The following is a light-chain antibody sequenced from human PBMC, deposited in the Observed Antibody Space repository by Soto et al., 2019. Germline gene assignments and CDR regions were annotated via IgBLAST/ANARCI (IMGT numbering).Light chain of an antibody. CDR1: QSVSSSY. CDR3: QQYRT. CDR2: GAS. J-gene: IGKJ1*01. Sequence: EIVLTQSPGTLSLSPGERATLSCRASQSVSSSYLACYQQKPGHSPRLLIYGASSRATGIPDRFSGSGSGTDFTLTISRLEPEDFAVYYCQQYRTFGQGTKVEIK. V-gene: IGKV3-20*01.